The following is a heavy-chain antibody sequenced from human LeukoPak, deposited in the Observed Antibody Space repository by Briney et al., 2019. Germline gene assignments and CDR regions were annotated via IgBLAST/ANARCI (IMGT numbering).Heavy chain of an antibody. Sequence: SETLSLTCAVYGGSFSGYYWSWIRQPPGKGLEWIGEITHSGSTNYNPSLKSRVTISVDTSKNQFSLKLSSVTAADTAVYYCARGYYYGSGSPQFDYWGQGTLVTVSS. D-gene: IGHD3-10*01. J-gene: IGHJ4*02. V-gene: IGHV4-34*01. CDR3: ARGYYYGSGSPQFDY. CDR1: GGSFSGYY. CDR2: ITHSGST.